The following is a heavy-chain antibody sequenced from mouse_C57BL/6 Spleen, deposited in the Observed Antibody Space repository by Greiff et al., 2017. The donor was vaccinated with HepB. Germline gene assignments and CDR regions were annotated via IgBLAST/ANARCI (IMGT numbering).Heavy chain of an antibody. J-gene: IGHJ4*01. CDR2: IYPGDGDT. Sequence: QVQLQQSGPELVKPGASVKISCKASGYAFSSSWMNWVKQRPGKGLEWIGRIYPGDGDTNYNGKFKGKATLTADKSSSTAYMQLSSLTSEDSAVYFCARLGSSAMDYWGQGTSVTVSS. D-gene: IGHD1-1*01. CDR3: ARLGSSAMDY. V-gene: IGHV1-82*01. CDR1: GYAFSSSW.